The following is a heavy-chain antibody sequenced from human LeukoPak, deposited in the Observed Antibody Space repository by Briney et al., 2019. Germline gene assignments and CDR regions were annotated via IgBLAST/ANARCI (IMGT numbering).Heavy chain of an antibody. CDR2: IYTNGGT. CDR1: GDSLSSYY. CDR3: ARLTRLSTSPDRYYLDY. J-gene: IGHJ4*02. Sequence: SEALSLTCTVSGDSLSSYYWSWVRQRPGKGLGWVGYIYTNGGTNYIPSLKGRVTISIDTSKNQFSLKLSSVTAADSAVYYCARLTRLSTSPDRYYLDYWGQGTLVTVSS. D-gene: IGHD2-2*01. V-gene: IGHV4-4*09.